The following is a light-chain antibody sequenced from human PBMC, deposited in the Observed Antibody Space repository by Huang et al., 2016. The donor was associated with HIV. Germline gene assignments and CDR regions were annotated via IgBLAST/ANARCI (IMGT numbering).Light chain of an antibody. CDR3: QQRSDWPLT. CDR2: DTY. V-gene: IGKV3-11*01. J-gene: IGKJ4*01. CDR1: HSLGGN. Sequence: EIVLTQSPATLSLSPGESAALFCRASHSLGGNLAWYQKRPGQAPRLLMYDTYNRATGIPARFTGSGSGTDYTLTISGLEPEDFAVYYCQQRSDWPLTFGGGTKVDIK.